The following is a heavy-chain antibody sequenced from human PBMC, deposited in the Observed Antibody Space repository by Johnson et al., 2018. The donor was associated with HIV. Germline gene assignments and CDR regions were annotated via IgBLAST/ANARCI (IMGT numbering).Heavy chain of an antibody. J-gene: IGHJ3*02. V-gene: IGHV3-9*01. CDR1: GFTFEEAT. D-gene: IGHD2-2*01. CDR3: ASDNMHAFDI. CDR2: ISWNSGSI. Sequence: EVQLVESGGIVAQPGGSLRLSCAASGFTFEEATMHWVRQAPGKGLEWVSGISWNSGSIGYADSVKGRFTISRDNAKNSLYLQMNSLRAEDTALYYCASDNMHAFDIWGQGTMVTVSS.